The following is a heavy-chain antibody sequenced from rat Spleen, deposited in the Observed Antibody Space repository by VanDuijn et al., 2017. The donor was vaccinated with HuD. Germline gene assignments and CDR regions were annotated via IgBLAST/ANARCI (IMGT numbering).Heavy chain of an antibody. J-gene: IGHJ4*01. CDR1: GFTFTKYD. V-gene: IGHV5-25*01. CDR2: ISTSGSRT. D-gene: IGHD1-12*03. Sequence: EVQLVESGGGLVQPGRSMKLSCAASGFTFTKYDMAWVRQAPKKGLEWVATISTSGSRTYYPDSVKGRFTISRDNANSSLYLQMNSLKSEDTATYYCARLDGYYHYVMDAWGQGASVTVSS. CDR3: ARLDGYYHYVMDA.